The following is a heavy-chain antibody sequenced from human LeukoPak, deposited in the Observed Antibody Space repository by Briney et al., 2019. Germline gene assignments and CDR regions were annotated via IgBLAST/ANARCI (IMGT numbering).Heavy chain of an antibody. D-gene: IGHD3-9*01. CDR2: ISYDGSNK. Sequence: PGGSLRLSCAASGFTFSSYAMHWVRQAPGKGLEWVAVISYDGSNKYYADSVKGRFTISRDNSKNTLYLQMNSLRAEDTAVYYCAKDGGFLTGYFDYWGQGTMVTVSS. J-gene: IGHJ4*02. V-gene: IGHV3-30*04. CDR3: AKDGGFLTGYFDY. CDR1: GFTFSSYA.